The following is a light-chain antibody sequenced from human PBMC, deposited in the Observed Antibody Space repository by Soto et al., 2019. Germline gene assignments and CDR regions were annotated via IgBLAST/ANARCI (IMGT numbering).Light chain of an antibody. V-gene: IGKV1-39*01. CDR2: AAS. CDR1: QSISSY. CDR3: QQSYRTPLT. J-gene: IGKJ3*01. Sequence: DIQMTQSPSSLSASVGDRVTITCRASQSISSYLNWYQQKPGKAPKLLIYAASSLQSGVPSRFSGNGSGTEFTLTISSLQPEDFATYYCQQSYRTPLTFGPETKVDIK.